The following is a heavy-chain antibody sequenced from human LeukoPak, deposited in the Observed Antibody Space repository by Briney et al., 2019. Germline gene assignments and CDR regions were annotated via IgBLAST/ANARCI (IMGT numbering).Heavy chain of an antibody. CDR2: ISYDGSNK. CDR3: ARDASPWELLPSDAFDI. D-gene: IGHD1-26*01. Sequence: PGRSLRLSCAASGFTFSSYAMHWVRQAPGKGLEWVAVISYDGSNKYYADSVKGRFTISRDNSKNTLYLRMNSLRAEDTAVYYCARDASPWELLPSDAFDIWGQGTMVTVSS. V-gene: IGHV3-30-3*01. J-gene: IGHJ3*02. CDR1: GFTFSSYA.